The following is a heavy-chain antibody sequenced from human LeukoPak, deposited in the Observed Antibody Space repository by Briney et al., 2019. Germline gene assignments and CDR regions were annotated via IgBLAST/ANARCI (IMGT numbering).Heavy chain of an antibody. CDR3: ATRAGGKQLGNDAFGI. V-gene: IGHV3-23*01. CDR2: ISGSGGST. J-gene: IGHJ3*02. D-gene: IGHD6-13*01. Sequence: GGSLRLSCAASGFTFSSYAMSWVRQAPGKGLEWVSAISGSGGSTYYADSVKGRFTISRDNSKNTLYLQMNSLRAEDTAVYYCATRAGGKQLGNDAFGIWGQGTMGNVSS. CDR1: GFTFSSYA.